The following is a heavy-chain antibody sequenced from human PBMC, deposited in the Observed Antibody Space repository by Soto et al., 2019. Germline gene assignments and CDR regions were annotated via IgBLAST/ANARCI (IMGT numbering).Heavy chain of an antibody. J-gene: IGHJ4*02. D-gene: IGHD6-13*01. V-gene: IGHV3-66*01. CDR2: IYSGGST. CDR1: GFTVSSNF. Sequence: EVQLMESGGGLVQPGGSLRLSCAASGFTVSSNFMSWVRQTPGKGLEWVSIIYSGGSTYYAESVKGRFTISRDDSKNTLYLQMNSLRVEDTAVYYCARRGLAAGGGWYFDFWGQGTLVTVSS. CDR3: ARRGLAAGGGWYFDF.